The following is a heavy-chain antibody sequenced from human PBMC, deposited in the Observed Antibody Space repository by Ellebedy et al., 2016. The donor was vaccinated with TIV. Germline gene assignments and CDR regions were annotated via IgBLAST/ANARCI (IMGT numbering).Heavy chain of an antibody. CDR2: IYYNENT. D-gene: IGHD3-3*01. CDR3: ARDKEHTHGRSFGS. V-gene: IGHV4-59*01. CDR1: GGSISTYY. Sequence: MPSETLSLTCTVSGGSISTYYWSWIRQSPGKGLEWMGDIYYNENTNFNPSLKSRVTISVDKSKNQFPLTLSAVTAADTAAYFCARDKEHTHGRSFGSWGQGMLVTVSS. J-gene: IGHJ5*02.